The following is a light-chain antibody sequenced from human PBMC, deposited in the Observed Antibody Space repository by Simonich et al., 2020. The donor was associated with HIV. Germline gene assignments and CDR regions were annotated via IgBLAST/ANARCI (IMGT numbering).Light chain of an antibody. J-gene: IGKJ1*01. V-gene: IGKV4-1*01. Sequence: DIVMTQSPDSLAVSLGERATINCKSSQSVLYSSNNKNYLVWYQQKPGQPPKLLIYWASTRESGVPDRFSVSGSGTNFTLTISSLQAEDVALYYCQQYYTAPRTFGQGTKVEIK. CDR1: QSVLYSSNNKNY. CDR3: QQYYTAPRT. CDR2: WAS.